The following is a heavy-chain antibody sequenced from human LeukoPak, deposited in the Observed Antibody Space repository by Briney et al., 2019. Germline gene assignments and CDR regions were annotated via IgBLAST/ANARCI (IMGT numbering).Heavy chain of an antibody. J-gene: IGHJ4*02. CDR3: TRDRGAYNLYDY. D-gene: IGHD1-1*01. V-gene: IGHV3-49*03. Sequence: PGGSLRLSCAASGFTLSSYAMSWIRQAPGEGLEWVGFIRSKAYGETADYAASVKGRFTISRDDSKAIAYLQMNSLKTEDTAVYHCTRDRGAYNLYDYWGQGTLVTVSS. CDR2: IRSKAYGETA. CDR1: GFTLSSYA.